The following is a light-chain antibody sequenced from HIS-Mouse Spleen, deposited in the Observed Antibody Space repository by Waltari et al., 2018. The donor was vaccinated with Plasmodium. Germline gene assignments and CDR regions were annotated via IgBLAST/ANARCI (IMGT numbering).Light chain of an antibody. CDR3: YSTDSSGNHRV. J-gene: IGLJ3*02. V-gene: IGLV3-10*01. CDR2: EDS. CDR1: AFPKKY. Sequence: SYELTQPPSGSVSPGQTARITCPGDAFPKKYAYWYQQKSGQAPVLVIYEDSKRPSGIPERFSGSSSGTMATLTISGAQVEDEADYYCYSTDSSGNHRVFGGGTKLTVL.